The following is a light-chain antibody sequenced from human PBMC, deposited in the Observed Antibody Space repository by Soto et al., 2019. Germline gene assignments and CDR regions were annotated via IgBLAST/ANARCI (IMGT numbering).Light chain of an antibody. V-gene: IGKV4-1*01. CDR2: WAS. Sequence: DIVMTQSPDSLAVSLGERATIHCRSSQSVLYSSNDKNYLAWYQQKTGQPPKLLIYWASTRESGVPDRFSGSGSGTDFTLTISSLQAEDVAVYYCQQYYSIPITFGQGTRLEIK. J-gene: IGKJ5*01. CDR3: QQYYSIPIT. CDR1: QSVLYSSNDKNY.